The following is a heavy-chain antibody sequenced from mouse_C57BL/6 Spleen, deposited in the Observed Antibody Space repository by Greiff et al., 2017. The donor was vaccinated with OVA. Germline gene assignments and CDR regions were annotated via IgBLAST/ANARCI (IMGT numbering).Heavy chain of an antibody. D-gene: IGHD2-4*01. CDR2: IRSKSSNYAS. V-gene: IGHV10-3*01. CDR3: VRDQRLGDAMDY. J-gene: IGHJ4*01. Sequence: EVNVVESGGGFVQPKGSLKLSCAASGFTFNTYAMHWVRQAPGKGLEWVARIRSKSSNYASYYADSVKDRFTISRDDSQSMLYLQMNNLKTEDTAMYDCVRDQRLGDAMDYWGQGTSVTVSS. CDR1: GFTFNTYA.